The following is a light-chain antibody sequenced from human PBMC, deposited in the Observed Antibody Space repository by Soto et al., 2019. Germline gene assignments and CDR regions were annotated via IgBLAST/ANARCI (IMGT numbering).Light chain of an antibody. CDR1: QSVSSSY. V-gene: IGKV3-20*01. CDR2: GAS. J-gene: IGKJ1*01. Sequence: EIVLTQSPGTLSLSPGERATLSCRASQSVSSSYLAWYQQKPGQAPRLLIYGASSRATVIPDRFSGSGSVTVFTLTISRLEPEDFVVYYCQQYGSSPPKTFGQGTKVEIK. CDR3: QQYGSSPPKT.